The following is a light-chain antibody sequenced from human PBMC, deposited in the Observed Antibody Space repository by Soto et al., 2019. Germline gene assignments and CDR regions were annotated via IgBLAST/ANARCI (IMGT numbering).Light chain of an antibody. Sequence: DIQMTQSPSSLSASVGDGVTITCQASQDISNYLNWYQQKPGKSPKLLIYDDSTLERGVPSRFSGSGSGTDFTLTISSLQPEDFAIYFCQQYFILWTFGQGTKVDIK. V-gene: IGKV1-33*01. CDR1: QDISNY. J-gene: IGKJ1*01. CDR3: QQYFILWT. CDR2: DDS.